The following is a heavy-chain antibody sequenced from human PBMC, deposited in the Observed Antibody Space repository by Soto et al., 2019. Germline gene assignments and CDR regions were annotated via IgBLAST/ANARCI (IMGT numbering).Heavy chain of an antibody. CDR1: GFTFGAYS. CDR2: INPSGTDI. V-gene: IGHV3-21*01. Sequence: GGSLRLSCAASGFTFGAYSLSWVRQAPGKGLEWVSSINPSGTDIHYADSVEGRFTISRDNARSSLYLQMISLGVDDTAVYYCARDCLTGDPREAFDCWGQGTLVTVSS. D-gene: IGHD7-27*01. CDR3: ARDCLTGDPREAFDC. J-gene: IGHJ4*02.